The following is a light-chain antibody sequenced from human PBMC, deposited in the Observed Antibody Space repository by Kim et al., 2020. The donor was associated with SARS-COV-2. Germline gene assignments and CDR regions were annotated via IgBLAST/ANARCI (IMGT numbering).Light chain of an antibody. J-gene: IGKJ1*01. Sequence: DIVMTQSPDSLAVSLGERATINCKSSQSVLYSSDNRNYLVWYQQKPGQPPKLLIYWASTRASGVPDRFSASGSGTDFTLTISGLQAEDVAVYYCQQHYSTPRTFGQGTKVEIK. CDR3: QQHYSTPRT. V-gene: IGKV4-1*01. CDR2: WAS. CDR1: QSVLYSSDNRNY.